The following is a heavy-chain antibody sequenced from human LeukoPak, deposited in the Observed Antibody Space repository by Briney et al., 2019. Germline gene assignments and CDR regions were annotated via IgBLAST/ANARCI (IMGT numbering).Heavy chain of an antibody. V-gene: IGHV3-30*18. CDR3: AKLGYCSSTSCYGDAFDI. Sequence: HWVRQXXGKGLEXVAVISYDGSNKYYADSVKGRFTISRDNSKNTLYLQMNSLRAEDTAVYYCAKLGYCSSTSCYGDAFDIWGQGTMVTVSS. D-gene: IGHD2-2*01. CDR2: ISYDGSNK. J-gene: IGHJ3*02.